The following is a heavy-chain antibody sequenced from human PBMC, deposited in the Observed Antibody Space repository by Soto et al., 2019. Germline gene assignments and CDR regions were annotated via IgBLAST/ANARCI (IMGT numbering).Heavy chain of an antibody. CDR3: AKDRLAGNFDY. Sequence: GGSLRLSCAASGFTFSSYGMHWVRQAPGKGLEWVAVIWYDGSNKYYADSVKGRFTISRDNSKNTLYLQMSSLRAEDTAVYYCAKDRLAGNFDYWGQGTQVTVSS. V-gene: IGHV3-33*06. J-gene: IGHJ4*02. CDR1: GFTFSSYG. CDR2: IWYDGSNK.